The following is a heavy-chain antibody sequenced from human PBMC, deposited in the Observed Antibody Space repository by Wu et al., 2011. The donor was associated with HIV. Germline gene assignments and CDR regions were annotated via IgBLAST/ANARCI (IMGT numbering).Heavy chain of an antibody. J-gene: IGHJ3*02. D-gene: IGHD5-24*01. CDR3: ARAGDGYNSNAFDI. CDR2: IIPKFGTT. V-gene: IGHV1-69*05. Sequence: QVQLVQSGAEVKKPGSSVKVSCRASGGTFSNSALAWVRQAPGQGLAWMGGIIPKFGTTNYAQRFQGRISISTDGSTNTAYMELSHLTSEDTAVYYCARAGDGYNSNAFDIWGQGTMVTVSS. CDR1: GGTFSNSA.